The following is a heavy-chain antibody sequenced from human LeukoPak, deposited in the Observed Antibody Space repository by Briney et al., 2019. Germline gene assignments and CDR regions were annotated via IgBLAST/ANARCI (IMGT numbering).Heavy chain of an antibody. CDR1: GYTFTGHY. J-gene: IGHJ4*02. V-gene: IGHV1-2*02. Sequence: ASVKVSCKASGYTFTGHYMHWVRQAPGQGLEWMGFINPNSGGTNYAQRFQGRVTMTRDTSISTADMELSRLRSDDTAVYYCASSITITMIHWGFDSWGQGTLVTVSS. CDR2: INPNSGGT. CDR3: ASSITITMIHWGFDS. D-gene: IGHD3-22*01.